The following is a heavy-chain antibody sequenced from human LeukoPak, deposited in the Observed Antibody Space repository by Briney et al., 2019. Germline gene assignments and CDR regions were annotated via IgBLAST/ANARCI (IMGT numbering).Heavy chain of an antibody. CDR2: IYYSGST. D-gene: IGHD6-13*01. J-gene: IGHJ3*02. CDR1: GGSISSYY. V-gene: IGHV4-59*01. CDR3: AGAPPLLYSSSSLGAFDI. Sequence: PSETLSLTCTVSGGSISSYYWSWIRQPPGKGLEWLGYIYYSGSTNYNPSLRSRVTISVDTSKNQFSLKLNSVTAADTAVYYCAGAPPLLYSSSSLGAFDIWGQGTMVTVSS.